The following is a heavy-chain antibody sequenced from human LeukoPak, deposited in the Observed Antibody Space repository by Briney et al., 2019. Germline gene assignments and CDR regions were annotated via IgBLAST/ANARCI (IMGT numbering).Heavy chain of an antibody. CDR1: GGSFSGYY. CDR2: INHSGST. Sequence: PSETLSLTCAVYGGSFSGYYWSWLRQPPGKGLEWIGEINHSGSTNYNPSLKSRVTISVDTSKNQFSLKLSSVTAADTAVYYCAREGSSSWYRDEFWFDPWGQGTLVTVSS. CDR3: AREGSSSWYRDEFWFDP. D-gene: IGHD6-13*01. J-gene: IGHJ5*02. V-gene: IGHV4-34*01.